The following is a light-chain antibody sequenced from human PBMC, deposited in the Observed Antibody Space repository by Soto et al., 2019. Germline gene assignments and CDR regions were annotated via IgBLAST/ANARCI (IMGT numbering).Light chain of an antibody. CDR2: DAS. CDR1: QTIGTY. CDR3: QQYSGIWT. J-gene: IGKJ1*01. Sequence: DIQMTQSPSSLSASVGDRVTITCRASQTIGTYVNWYRQKSGAAPELLIYDASTLQSGVPSRFGGTRSGTEFTLTISSLQPDDFATYYCQQYSGIWTFGQGTKVDIK. V-gene: IGKV1-39*01.